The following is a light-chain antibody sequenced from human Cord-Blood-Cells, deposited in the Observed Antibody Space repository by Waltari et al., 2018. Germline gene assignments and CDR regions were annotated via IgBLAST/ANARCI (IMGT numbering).Light chain of an antibody. CDR3: QQSYSTPFT. CDR2: AAS. V-gene: IGKV1-39*01. J-gene: IGKJ3*01. CDR1: QSISSY. Sequence: DIQRTQSPSSLSASVGDRVTITCRASQSISSYLNWYQQKPGKAPKLLIYAASSLQSGVPSRFSGSGSGTDFTLTISSLQPEDFATYYCQQSYSTPFTFGPGTNVDIK.